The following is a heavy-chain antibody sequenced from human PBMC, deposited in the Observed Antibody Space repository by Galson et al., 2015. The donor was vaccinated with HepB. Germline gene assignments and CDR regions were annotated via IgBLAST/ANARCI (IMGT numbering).Heavy chain of an antibody. CDR3: ARDEKNYCSSANSPYFDY. V-gene: IGHV1-18*01. Sequence: SVKVSCKASGYTFTSYGISWVRQAPGRGLEWMGWISGYNGDTNHAQKLLGRVTVTTDTSTRTAYMELRSLRSDDTAVYYCARDEKNYCSSANSPYFDYWGQGTLVTVSS. D-gene: IGHD2-2*01. CDR1: GYTFTSYG. J-gene: IGHJ4*02. CDR2: ISGYNGDT.